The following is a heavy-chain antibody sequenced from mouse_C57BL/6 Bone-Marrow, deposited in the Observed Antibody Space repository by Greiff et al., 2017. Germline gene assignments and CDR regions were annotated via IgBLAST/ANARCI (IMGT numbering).Heavy chain of an antibody. J-gene: IGHJ4*01. Sequence: QVTLKECGPGILQPSQTLSLTCSFSGFSLSTFGMGVGWIRQPSGQGLEWLAHIWWDDDKYYNPSLKSRLTLPKDTSKNQVFLKIANVDTADTATYYCARISYYYAMDYWGQGTSVTVSS. CDR1: GFSLSTFGMG. CDR2: IWWDDDK. CDR3: ARISYYYAMDY. V-gene: IGHV8-8*01.